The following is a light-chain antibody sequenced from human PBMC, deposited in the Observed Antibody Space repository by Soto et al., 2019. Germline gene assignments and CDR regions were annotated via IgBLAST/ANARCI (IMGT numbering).Light chain of an antibody. CDR2: GAS. CDR1: QSVSSAY. Sequence: EIVLTQSPGTQSLSPGERAILSCRASQSVSSAYLAWYQQIPGQAPRLLIYGASSRATGIPDRFSGSGSGTDFTLTISGLEPEDFAVYYCQQSGSSFYTFGQGTKLEIK. V-gene: IGKV3-20*01. J-gene: IGKJ2*01. CDR3: QQSGSSFYT.